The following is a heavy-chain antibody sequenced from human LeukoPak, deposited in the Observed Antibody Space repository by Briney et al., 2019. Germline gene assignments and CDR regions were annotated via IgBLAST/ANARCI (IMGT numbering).Heavy chain of an antibody. CDR2: ISYDGSKK. D-gene: IGHD2-2*01. Sequence: GGSLRLSCAASGFTFSSFPIHWVRQAPGKGLEWVALISYDGSKKYYADSVKGRFTISRDNSKNTLYLQMNSLRAEDTAVYYCAKDTNAGGDAFDIWGQGTMVTVSS. CDR1: GFTFSSFP. CDR3: AKDTNAGGDAFDI. V-gene: IGHV3-30*18. J-gene: IGHJ3*02.